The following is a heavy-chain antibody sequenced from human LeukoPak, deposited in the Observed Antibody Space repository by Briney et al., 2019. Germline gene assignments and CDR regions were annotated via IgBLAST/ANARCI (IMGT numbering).Heavy chain of an antibody. J-gene: IGHJ4*02. CDR2: IYYSGST. V-gene: IGHV4-59*01. Sequence: SETLSLTCTVSGGSISSYYWSWIRQPPGKGLEWIGYIYYSGSTNYNPSLKSRVTISVDTSKNQFSLKLSSVTAADTAVYYCARDRFRPGYVDYWGQGTLVTVSS. CDR1: GGSISSYY. D-gene: IGHD3-16*01. CDR3: ARDRFRPGYVDY.